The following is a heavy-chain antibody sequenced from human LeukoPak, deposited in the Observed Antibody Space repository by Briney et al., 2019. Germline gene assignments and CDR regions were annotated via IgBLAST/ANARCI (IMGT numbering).Heavy chain of an antibody. CDR1: GFTFSSFA. V-gene: IGHV3-30*03. CDR3: ARHKDLDYFDY. J-gene: IGHJ4*02. Sequence: GGSLRLSCVASGFTFSSFAMHWVRQAPGKGLEWVAVISSDGSNKYYADSVKGRFTVSRDNSKNTVYLQMNSLRAEDTAVYYCARHKDLDYFDYWGQGTLVTVSS. CDR2: ISSDGSNK.